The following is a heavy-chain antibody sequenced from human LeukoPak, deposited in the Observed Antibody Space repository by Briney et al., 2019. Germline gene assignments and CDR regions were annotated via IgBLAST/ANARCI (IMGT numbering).Heavy chain of an antibody. CDR1: GFTFSTYN. CDR2: ISSSSTYA. J-gene: IGHJ4*02. CDR3: AKDLALLWFGELLPHHGDFDY. Sequence: PGGSLRLSCAASGFTFSTYNFNWVRQAPGKGLEWVSSISSSSTYAYYADSVKGRFTISRDNAKNSVFLQMNSLRAEDTAVYYCAKDLALLWFGELLPHHGDFDYWGQGTLVTVSS. D-gene: IGHD3-10*01. V-gene: IGHV3-21*04.